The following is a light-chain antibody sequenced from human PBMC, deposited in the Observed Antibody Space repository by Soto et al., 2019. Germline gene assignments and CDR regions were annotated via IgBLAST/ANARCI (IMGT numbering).Light chain of an antibody. J-gene: IGKJ1*01. Sequence: EIVMTQSPATLSVSPGERATLSFRASQSFSSNLAWYQQKPGQAPRLLIYGASTRATGIPARFSGSGSGTEFTLTISRMEPEDFAVYCCQQYGSSPRTFGQGTKVDIK. CDR3: QQYGSSPRT. CDR2: GAS. CDR1: QSFSSN. V-gene: IGKV3-15*01.